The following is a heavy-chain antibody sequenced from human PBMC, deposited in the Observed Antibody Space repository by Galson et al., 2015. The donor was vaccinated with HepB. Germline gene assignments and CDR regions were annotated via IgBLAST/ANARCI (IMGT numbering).Heavy chain of an antibody. CDR1: GFTFSTYG. Sequence: SLRLSCAASGFTFSTYGLHWVRQAPGKGLEWVALISYDGSNKYYGDSAKGRFTISRDNSKNTLYLQMNRLRAEDTAVYYCARHYLAYYNGSGYNGFDIWGHGAMVTISS. CDR3: ARHYLAYYNGSGYNGFDI. J-gene: IGHJ3*02. V-gene: IGHV3-30*03. CDR2: ISYDGSNK. D-gene: IGHD3-22*01.